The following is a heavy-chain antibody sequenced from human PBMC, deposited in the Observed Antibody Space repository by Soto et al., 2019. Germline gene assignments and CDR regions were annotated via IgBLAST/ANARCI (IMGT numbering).Heavy chain of an antibody. CDR3: ARGYYGSGSYSTYYYYYMDV. CDR2: IYYSGST. CDR1: GGYISSYY. V-gene: IGHV4-59*01. D-gene: IGHD3-10*01. Sequence: SETLSLTCTVSGGYISSYYWSWIRQPPGKGLEWIGYIYYSGSTNYNPSLKSRVTISVDTSKNQFSLKLSSVTAADTAVYYCARGYYGSGSYSTYYYYYMDVWGKGTTVTVSS. J-gene: IGHJ6*03.